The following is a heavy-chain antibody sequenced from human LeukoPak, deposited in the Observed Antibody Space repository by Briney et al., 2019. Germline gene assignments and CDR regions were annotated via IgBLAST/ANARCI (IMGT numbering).Heavy chain of an antibody. Sequence: GGSLRLSCAASGFTFSSYAMGWVRQAPGKGLEWVSAISGSGGSTYYADSVKGRFTISRDNPKNTLYLQMNSLRAEDTAVYYCAKGRGEQWLVHRAFDIWGQGTMVTVSS. J-gene: IGHJ3*02. CDR3: AKGRGEQWLVHRAFDI. V-gene: IGHV3-23*01. CDR2: ISGSGGST. CDR1: GFTFSSYA. D-gene: IGHD6-19*01.